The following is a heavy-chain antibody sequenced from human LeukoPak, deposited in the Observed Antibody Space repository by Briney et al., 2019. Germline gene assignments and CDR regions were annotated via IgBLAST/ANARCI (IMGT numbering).Heavy chain of an antibody. V-gene: IGHV4-61*02. CDR3: ARVLGWAGFDY. J-gene: IGHJ4*02. D-gene: IGHD6-19*01. Sequence: PSETLSLTCTVSGGSVSSGSFYWSWFRQPAGKGLEWIGRIYSSGSANYNPSLKSRLTMTVDTSKNQFSLRLSSVTAADTAVYYCARVLGWAGFDYWGQGTLVTVSS. CDR1: GGSVSSGSFY. CDR2: IYSSGSA.